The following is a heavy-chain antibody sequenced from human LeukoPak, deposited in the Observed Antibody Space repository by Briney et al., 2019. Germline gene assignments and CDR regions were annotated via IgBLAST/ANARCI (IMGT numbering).Heavy chain of an antibody. J-gene: IGHJ5*02. D-gene: IGHD3-10*01. CDR3: ARDPAIFTMVRGVINNWFDP. Sequence: ASVKVSCKASGYTFTGYYMHWVRQAPGQGLEWMGWINPNSGGTNYAQKFQGRVTMTRDTSISTAYVELSRLRSDDTAVYYCARDPAIFTMVRGVINNWFDPWGQGTLVTVSS. CDR1: GYTFTGYY. V-gene: IGHV1-2*02. CDR2: INPNSGGT.